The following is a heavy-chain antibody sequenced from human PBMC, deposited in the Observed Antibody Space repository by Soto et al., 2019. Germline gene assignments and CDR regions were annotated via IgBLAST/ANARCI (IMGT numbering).Heavy chain of an antibody. CDR1: GFTLSNAW. CDR3: TTNKWYSGTLDV. CDR2: IKSKSDGGAT. J-gene: IGHJ6*02. Sequence: EVQLVESGGGLVKPGGSLTLSCAASGFTLSNAWMNWVHQAPGKGLEWVGRIKSKSDGGATDYAAPVKGRFTFSRDDSRNTLYLQMNRLKNEDTGEYFCTTNKWYSGTLDVWGQGTTVTVTS. V-gene: IGHV3-15*07. D-gene: IGHD1-26*01.